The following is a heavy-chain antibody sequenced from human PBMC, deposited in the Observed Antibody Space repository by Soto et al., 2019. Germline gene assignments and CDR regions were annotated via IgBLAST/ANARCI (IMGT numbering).Heavy chain of an antibody. J-gene: IGHJ4*02. Sequence: PGGSLSLSCAASGFTFSSHGMHWVRQAPGKGLEWVAVISYDGNDKYYADSVRGRFTSSRDNSKNTLYLQMNSLRAEDTAVYYCAKDRSGTWTFDYWGQGTLVTVSS. CDR1: GFTFSSHG. CDR2: ISYDGNDK. CDR3: AKDRSGTWTFDY. D-gene: IGHD2-15*01. V-gene: IGHV3-30*18.